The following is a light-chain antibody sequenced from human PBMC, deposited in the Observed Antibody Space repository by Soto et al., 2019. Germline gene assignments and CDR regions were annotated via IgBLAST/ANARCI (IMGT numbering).Light chain of an antibody. V-gene: IGLV2-14*01. J-gene: IGLJ1*01. CDR3: SSFTSSSTLYV. CDR2: EVS. CDR1: SSDVGGYNY. Sequence: QSALTQPASVSGSPGQSITISCTGTSSDVGGYNYVSWYQQHPGKAPKLMIYEVSNRPSGVSNRFSGSKSGNTASLTISGLQPEDEADYYCSSFTSSSTLYVFGTGTQLTVL.